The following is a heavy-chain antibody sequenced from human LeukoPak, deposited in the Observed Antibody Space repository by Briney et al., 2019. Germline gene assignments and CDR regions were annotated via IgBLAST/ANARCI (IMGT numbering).Heavy chain of an antibody. CDR3: AKRASSSWSSVDY. J-gene: IGHJ4*02. V-gene: IGHV3-30*18. D-gene: IGHD6-13*01. CDR2: ILYDGSDK. CDR1: GFTFSSYG. Sequence: GGSLRLSCEASGFTFSSYGMDWVRQAPGKGLEWGAVILYDGSDKYYADSVKGRFTISRDNSKNTLYLQMNSLRTEDTAVYYCAKRASSSWSSVDYWGQGTLVTVSS.